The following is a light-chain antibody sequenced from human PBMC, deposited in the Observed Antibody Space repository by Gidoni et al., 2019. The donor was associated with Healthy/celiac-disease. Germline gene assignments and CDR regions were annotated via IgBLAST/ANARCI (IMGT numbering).Light chain of an antibody. Sequence: DIQMTQSPSSLSASVGDRVTITCRASQSSSSYLNWYQQKPGKAPKLMSYAASSLQSGVPSRFSGSGSGTDFTLTISSLQPEDFATYDCQQSYSTHWTFGQGTKVEIK. J-gene: IGKJ1*01. CDR3: QQSYSTHWT. CDR1: QSSSSY. V-gene: IGKV1-39*01. CDR2: AAS.